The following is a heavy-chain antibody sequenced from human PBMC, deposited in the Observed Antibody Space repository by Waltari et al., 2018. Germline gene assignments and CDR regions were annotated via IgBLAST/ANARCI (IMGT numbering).Heavy chain of an antibody. J-gene: IGHJ4*02. D-gene: IGHD2-15*01. CDR2: IDSGGSS. V-gene: IGHV3-53*01. CDR3: TTRLPRNH. CDR1: GFTVSTYD. Sequence: EVQLVESGGDLIQPGGSLRLSCEVYGFTVSTYDMSWVRQAPGKGLEGVSAIDSGGSSLYLDSVKGRFIMSRDNSKHTVYLQMDNVRAEDTAIYYCTTRLPRNHWGQGTMVTVSS.